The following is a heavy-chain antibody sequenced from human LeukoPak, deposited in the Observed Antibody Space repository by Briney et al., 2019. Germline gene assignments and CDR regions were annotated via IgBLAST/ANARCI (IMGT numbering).Heavy chain of an antibody. V-gene: IGHV3-20*04. CDR3: ARASSLYYDFWSGITA. CDR1: GFTFDDYG. J-gene: IGHJ5*02. CDR2: INWNGGST. D-gene: IGHD3-3*01. Sequence: GGSLRLSCAASGFTFDDYGMSWVRQAPGKGLEWVSGINWNGGSTGYADSVKGRFTISRDNAKNSLYLQMNSLRGEETALYYCARASSLYYDFWSGITAWGQGSLFTVSS.